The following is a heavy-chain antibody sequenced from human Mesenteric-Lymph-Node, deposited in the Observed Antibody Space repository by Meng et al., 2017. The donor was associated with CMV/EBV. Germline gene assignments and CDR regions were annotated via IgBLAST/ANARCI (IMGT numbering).Heavy chain of an antibody. D-gene: IGHD7-27*01. CDR3: AGSQLGITSP. Sequence: SETLSLTCTVSDDSISSTSYYWAWIRQPPGKGPEWLGEINHAGSTNYNPSLDSRVTISVSTSKNQFSLKLTSVTAADTAVYYCAGSQLGITSPWGPGTLVTVSS. V-gene: IGHV4-39*07. CDR2: INHAGST. J-gene: IGHJ4*02. CDR1: DDSISSTSYY.